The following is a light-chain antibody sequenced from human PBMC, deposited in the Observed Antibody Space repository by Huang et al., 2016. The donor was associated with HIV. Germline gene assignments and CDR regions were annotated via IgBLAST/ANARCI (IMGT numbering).Light chain of an antibody. Sequence: DVVLTQSPVSLPVTLGQAASISCRSSQSLVDSDGNTYLNWFHQRPGQSPRRLIYRVSSRESGVPDRLSGSGSGTDFTLKISRVEAEDVGAYYCMQVSHWPVTFGGGTKLEIK. CDR2: RVS. CDR3: MQVSHWPVT. CDR1: QSLVDSDGNTY. V-gene: IGKV2-30*01. J-gene: IGKJ4*01.